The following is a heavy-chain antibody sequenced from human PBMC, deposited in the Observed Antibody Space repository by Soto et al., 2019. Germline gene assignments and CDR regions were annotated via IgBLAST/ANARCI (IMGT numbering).Heavy chain of an antibody. CDR3: ARSTIEPRIFMYPFDS. CDR1: GDSITSSSYY. V-gene: IGHV4-39*01. Sequence: QLQLQESGPGLVKPSETLSLTCNVSGDSITSSSYYWGWIRQPPGKGLECIGNIYYDGNTYYNPSLTSRVTISLDTSKNQFSLTLISVTAADTAVYYCARSTIEPRIFMYPFDSWGQGTLVTVSS. D-gene: IGHD6-6*01. CDR2: IYYDGNT. J-gene: IGHJ4*02.